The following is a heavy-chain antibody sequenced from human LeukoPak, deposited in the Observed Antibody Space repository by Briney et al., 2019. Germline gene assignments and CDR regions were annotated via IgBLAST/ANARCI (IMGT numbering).Heavy chain of an antibody. D-gene: IGHD3-10*01. Sequence: GGSLRLSCAASGFTFSSYGMHWVRQAPGKGLEWVAVISYDGSNKYYADSVKGRFTISRDNSKYTLYLQMNSLRVEDTAVYYCARGNNYGEGLDYWGQGTLVTVSS. CDR1: GFTFSSYG. CDR2: ISYDGSNK. V-gene: IGHV3-30*03. CDR3: ARGNNYGEGLDY. J-gene: IGHJ4*02.